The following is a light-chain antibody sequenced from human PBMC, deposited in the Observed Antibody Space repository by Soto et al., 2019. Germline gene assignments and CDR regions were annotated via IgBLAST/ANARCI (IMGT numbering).Light chain of an antibody. CDR2: DAS. J-gene: IGKJ5*01. V-gene: IGKV1D-13*01. Sequence: AIQLTQSPSSLSASVGDRVTITCRAGQGVSSSLALYQQKPGTAPKLLIYDASDLETGVPSRFSGSGSGTDFTLPISSLQPEDFATYYCQQFNNYPLTFGQGTRLEIK. CDR1: QGVSSS. CDR3: QQFNNYPLT.